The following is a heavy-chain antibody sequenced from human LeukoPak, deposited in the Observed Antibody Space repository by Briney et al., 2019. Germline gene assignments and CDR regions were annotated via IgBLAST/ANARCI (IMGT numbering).Heavy chain of an antibody. V-gene: IGHV3-21*01. D-gene: IGHD2-15*01. J-gene: IGHJ3*02. Sequence: GGSLRLSCAASGFTFSSYSMNWVRQAPGKGLEWVSSISSSSSYIYYADSVKGRFTISRDNAKNSLYLQMNSLRAEDTAVYYCARDGWRCSGGSCYSVHSAFDIWGQGTMVTVSS. CDR1: GFTFSSYS. CDR3: ARDGWRCSGGSCYSVHSAFDI. CDR2: ISSSSSYI.